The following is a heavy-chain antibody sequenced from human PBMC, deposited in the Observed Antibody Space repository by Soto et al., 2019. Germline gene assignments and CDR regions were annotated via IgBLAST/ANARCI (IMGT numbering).Heavy chain of an antibody. J-gene: IGHJ5*02. D-gene: IGHD1-26*01. V-gene: IGHV1-2*02. CDR3: AREMGVIGAPGYTWFDP. CDR1: GYTFSDYY. CDR2: INPSSGGT. Sequence: SVKVSCKASGYTFSDYYVHWVREAPGQGLEWMGWINPSSGGTIYTQRFQGRVTMTRDTSINTVYMELSRLTSDDTAVYYCAREMGVIGAPGYTWFDPWGQGALVTVSS.